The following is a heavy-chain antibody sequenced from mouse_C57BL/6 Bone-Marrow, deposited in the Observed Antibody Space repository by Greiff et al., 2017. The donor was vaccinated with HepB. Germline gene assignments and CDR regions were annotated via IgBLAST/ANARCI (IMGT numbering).Heavy chain of an antibody. V-gene: IGHV5-9*01. J-gene: IGHJ3*01. D-gene: IGHD1-1*01. CDR2: ISGGGGNT. CDR1: GFTFGSYT. CDR3: ARNYYGSSWAY. Sequence: EVMLVESGGSLVKPGGSLKLSCAASGFTFGSYTMSWVRQTPEKRLEWVATISGGGGNTYYPDSVKGRFTISRDNAKNTLYLQMSSLRSEDTALYDCARNYYGSSWAYWGQGTLVTVSA.